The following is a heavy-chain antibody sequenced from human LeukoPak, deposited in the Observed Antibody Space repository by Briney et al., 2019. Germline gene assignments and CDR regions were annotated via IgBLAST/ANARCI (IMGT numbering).Heavy chain of an antibody. CDR2: IFYSGST. D-gene: IGHD2-15*01. CDR1: GGSINTVY. V-gene: IGHV4-59*08. Sequence: KPSETLSLTCTVAGGSINTVYTSWVRQSPGKGLEWIGYIFYSGSTNYNPSLKSRVTISVDTSKNQFSLTLCSVTAGDTSAYLCARHLARRACFYYGMYVWGQGTPVTVSS. J-gene: IGHJ6*02. CDR3: ARHLARRACFYYGMYV.